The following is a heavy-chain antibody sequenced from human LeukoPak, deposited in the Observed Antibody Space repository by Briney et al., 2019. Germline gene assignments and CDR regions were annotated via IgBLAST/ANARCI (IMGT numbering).Heavy chain of an antibody. CDR3: ARVWDGYSGEDY. CDR1: GFTFSNYN. V-gene: IGHV3-48*01. CDR2: ISSSGSIM. D-gene: IGHD5-18*01. Sequence: PGGSLRLSCAASGFTFSNYNMIWVRPAPGKGLESVSYISSSGSIMHYADSVRGRFTISRDNAKKSLYLQMNSLRAEDTAVYYCARVWDGYSGEDYWGQGTLVTVSS. J-gene: IGHJ4*02.